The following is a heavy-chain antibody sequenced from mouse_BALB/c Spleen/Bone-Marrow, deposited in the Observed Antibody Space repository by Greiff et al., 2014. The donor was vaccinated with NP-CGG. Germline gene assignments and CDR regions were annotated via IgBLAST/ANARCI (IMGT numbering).Heavy chain of an antibody. V-gene: IGHV1S41*01. Sequence: DLVKPGASVKLSCKASGYTFTSYWINWIKQRPGQGLEWIGRIAPGSGSTYYNEMFKGKATLTVDTSSSTAYIQLSSLSSEDSAVYFCARESYYYENYAMAYGGQGPSVPVSS. CDR3: ARESYYYENYAMAY. J-gene: IGHJ4*01. CDR2: IAPGSGST. D-gene: IGHD1-1*01. CDR1: GYTFTSYW.